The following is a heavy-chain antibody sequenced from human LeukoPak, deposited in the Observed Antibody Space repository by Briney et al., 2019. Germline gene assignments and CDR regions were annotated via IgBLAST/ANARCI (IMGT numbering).Heavy chain of an antibody. CDR1: GFTFSSYW. D-gene: IGHD1-26*01. CDR3: AKDGQWELLYYYYYMDV. Sequence: GGSLRLSCAASGFTFSSYWMSWVRQAPGKGLEWVANIKQDGSEKYYVDSVKGRFTISRDNAKNSLYLQMNSLRAEDTAVYYCAKDGQWELLYYYYYMDVWGKGTTVTVSS. J-gene: IGHJ6*03. V-gene: IGHV3-7*01. CDR2: IKQDGSEK.